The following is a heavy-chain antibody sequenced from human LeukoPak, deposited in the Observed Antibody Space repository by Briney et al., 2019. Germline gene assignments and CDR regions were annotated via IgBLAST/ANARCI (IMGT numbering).Heavy chain of an antibody. D-gene: IGHD3-10*01. Sequence: SSETLSLACTVSGGSISSSSYYWGWIRQPPGKGLEWIGSIYYSGSTYYNPSLKSRVTISVDTSKNQFSLKLSSVTAADTAVYYCARGPMEYGMDVWGQGTTVTVSS. CDR3: ARGPMEYGMDV. V-gene: IGHV4-39*07. CDR2: IYYSGST. CDR1: GGSISSSSYY. J-gene: IGHJ6*02.